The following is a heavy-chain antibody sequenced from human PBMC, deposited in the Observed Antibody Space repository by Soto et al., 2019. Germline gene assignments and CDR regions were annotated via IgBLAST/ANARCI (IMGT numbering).Heavy chain of an antibody. CDR1: GFTFSSYG. Sequence: QVQLVESGGGVVQPGRSLRLSCAASGFTFSSYGMHWVRQAPGKGLEWVAVIWYDGSNKYYADSVKGRFTISRDNSKNTLYLQRNSLRDGGRAVYYCARDFSIAAAGTGWFDPWGQGTLVTVSS. CDR3: ARDFSIAAAGTGWFDP. J-gene: IGHJ5*02. V-gene: IGHV3-33*01. D-gene: IGHD6-13*01. CDR2: IWYDGSNK.